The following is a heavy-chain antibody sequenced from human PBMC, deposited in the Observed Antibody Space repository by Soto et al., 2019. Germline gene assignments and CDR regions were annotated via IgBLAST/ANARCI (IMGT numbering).Heavy chain of an antibody. CDR3: ARDLYRFDSSGQGAFDI. Sequence: SGQVSCKASGGTFSSYAISWVRQARGQGLEWMGGLIPVFGTAAYAQKFQGRVTITADESTSTAYMELSSLSSEDTAVFYFARDLYRFDSSGQGAFDIWGEGTMVSV. J-gene: IGHJ3*02. D-gene: IGHD3-22*01. CDR1: GGTFSSYA. CDR2: LIPVFGTA. V-gene: IGHV1-69*13.